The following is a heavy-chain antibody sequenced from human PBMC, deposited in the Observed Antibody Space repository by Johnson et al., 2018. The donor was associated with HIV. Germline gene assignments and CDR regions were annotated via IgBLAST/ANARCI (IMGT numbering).Heavy chain of an antibody. J-gene: IGHJ3*02. D-gene: IGHD1-26*01. CDR1: EFSFSTYA. CDR2: ISDDGTNT. V-gene: IGHV3-30-3*01. Sequence: QVQLVESGGGVVQPGRSLRLSCAASEFSFSTYAMRWVRQAPGKGLAGVAVISDDGTNTDYADAVKGRFTISRDNSKNTLYLQMNSLRAEDTAVYYCARGGSSRNPAFDIWGQGTMVTVSS. CDR3: ARGGSSRNPAFDI.